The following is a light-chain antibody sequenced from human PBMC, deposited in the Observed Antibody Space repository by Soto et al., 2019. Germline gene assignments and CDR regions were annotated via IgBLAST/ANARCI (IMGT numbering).Light chain of an antibody. CDR1: QDSTKY. CDR3: QQLYSYPST. J-gene: IGKJ4*01. V-gene: IGKV1-9*01. Sequence: IQLTQSPSSLSASVGDRVTITCRASQDSTKYVAWYQQKPGKAPNLLIYDASTLHSEVPSRFSGSGSGTDFTLTISGLQPKDFATYYCQQLYSYPSTFGGGTKVEIK. CDR2: DAS.